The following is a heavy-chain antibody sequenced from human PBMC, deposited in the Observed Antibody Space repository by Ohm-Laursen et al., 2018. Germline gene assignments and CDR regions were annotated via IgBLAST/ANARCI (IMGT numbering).Heavy chain of an antibody. D-gene: IGHD1-26*01. CDR3: AKDKDGSLLYYFDY. CDR2: VTWNSDRL. J-gene: IGHJ4*02. CDR1: GFTFSSYG. Sequence: SLRLSCSASGFTFSSYGMHWVRQPPGRGLEWVSSVTWNSDRLGYADSVKGRFTISRDNAKNSLYLQMNSLRAEDTALYYCAKDKDGSLLYYFDYWGQGTLVTVSS. V-gene: IGHV3-9*01.